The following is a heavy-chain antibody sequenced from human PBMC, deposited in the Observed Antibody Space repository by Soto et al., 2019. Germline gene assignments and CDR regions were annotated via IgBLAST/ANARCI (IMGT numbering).Heavy chain of an antibody. D-gene: IGHD3-22*01. V-gene: IGHV3-23*01. CDR1: GFSFNIFA. J-gene: IGHJ5*01. Sequence: EVKLLESGGRLVQPGGSLRLSCAASGFSFNIFAMNWVRQAPGQGLEWVSGISGGGGSTYYADSVKGRFTISRDNSNNTLYLQMNSLRAEDTAVYYCAKDPTSYDSSAQFDSWGQEPWSPSPQ. CDR2: ISGGGGST. CDR3: AKDPTSYDSSAQFDS.